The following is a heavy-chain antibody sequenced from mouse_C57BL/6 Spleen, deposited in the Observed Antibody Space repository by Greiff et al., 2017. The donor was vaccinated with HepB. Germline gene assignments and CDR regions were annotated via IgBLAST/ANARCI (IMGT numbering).Heavy chain of an antibody. CDR3: SRDDNSNYGYYAMDY. CDR2: ISYDGSN. Sequence: EVQVVESGPGLVKPSQSLSLTCSVTGYSITSGYYWNWIRQFPGNKLEWMGYISYDGSNNYNPSLKNRISITRDTSKNQFFLKLNSVTTEDTATYYCSRDDNSNYGYYAMDYWGQGTSVTVSS. CDR1: GYSITSGYY. D-gene: IGHD2-5*01. V-gene: IGHV3-6*01. J-gene: IGHJ4*01.